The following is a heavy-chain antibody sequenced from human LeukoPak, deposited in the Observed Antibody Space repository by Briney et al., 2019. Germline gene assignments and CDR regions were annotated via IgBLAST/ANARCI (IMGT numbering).Heavy chain of an antibody. V-gene: IGHV4-39*01. Sequence: PSETLSLTCTVSGGSISSSSYYWGWIRQPPGKRLEWIGSIYYSGSTYYNPSLKSRVTISVDTSKNQFSLKLSSVTAADTAVYYCASQDERITMVRGVIRFDYWGQGTLVTVSS. CDR1: GGSISSSSYY. D-gene: IGHD3-10*01. CDR2: IYYSGST. CDR3: ASQDERITMVRGVIRFDY. J-gene: IGHJ4*02.